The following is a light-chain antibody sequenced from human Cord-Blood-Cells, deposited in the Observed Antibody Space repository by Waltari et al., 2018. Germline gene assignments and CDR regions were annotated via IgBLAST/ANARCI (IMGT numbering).Light chain of an antibody. CDR3: AAWDDSLSGVV. J-gene: IGLJ2*01. V-gene: IGLV1-47*01. CDR2: RNN. CDR1: SSNIGSNY. Sequence: QSVLTPPPSASGTPGQRVTISCSGSSSNIGSNYVYWYQQLPGTAPKLLIYRNNRRPSGVPDRFSGSNYGTSASRAISWLRSEDEADYYCAAWDDSLSGVVCGGGTKLTVL.